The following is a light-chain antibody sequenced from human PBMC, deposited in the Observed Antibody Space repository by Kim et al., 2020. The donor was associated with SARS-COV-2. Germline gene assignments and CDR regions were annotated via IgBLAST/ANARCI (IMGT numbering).Light chain of an antibody. Sequence: DIQMTQSPSTLSASVGDRVTITCRASQTITTWLAWYQQKPGKAPQLLISKASTLDRGVPSRFSGSGSGTDFTLTISSLQPDDFATYYCQQYSDYPCTFGQGTKVDIK. CDR3: QQYSDYPCT. CDR2: KAS. J-gene: IGKJ1*01. CDR1: QTITTW. V-gene: IGKV1-5*03.